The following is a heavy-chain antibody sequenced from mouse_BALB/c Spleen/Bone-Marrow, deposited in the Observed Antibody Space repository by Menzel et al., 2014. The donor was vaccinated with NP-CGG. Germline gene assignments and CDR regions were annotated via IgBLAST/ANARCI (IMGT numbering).Heavy chain of an antibody. CDR3: AREDGLWYFDV. D-gene: IGHD1-1*01. CDR2: ILPGSGST. V-gene: IGHV1-9*01. CDR1: GYTFSSYW. Sequence: VQLQQSGAELMKPGASVKISCKATGYTFSSYWIEWVKQRPGHGLEWIGEILPGSGSTNYNEKFKGKATFTADTSSKTAYMQLSSLTSEDSAVYYCAREDGLWYFDVWGAGTTVTVSS. J-gene: IGHJ1*01.